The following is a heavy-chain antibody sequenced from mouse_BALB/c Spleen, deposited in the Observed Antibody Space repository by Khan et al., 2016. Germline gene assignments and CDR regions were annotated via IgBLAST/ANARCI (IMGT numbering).Heavy chain of an antibody. CDR2: ISHSGST. Sequence: EVQLQESGPSLVKLSQTLSLTCSVAGDSITSGYWNWIRKFPGNKLEYMGYISHSGSTYYNPSLKSRIPITRDTSKNQYYLQLNSVTTEDTATYYCVRYDGSTYVRGMDYWGQGTSVTVSS. CDR1: GDSITSGY. CDR3: VRYDGSTYVRGMDY. J-gene: IGHJ4*01. V-gene: IGHV3-8*02. D-gene: IGHD1-1*01.